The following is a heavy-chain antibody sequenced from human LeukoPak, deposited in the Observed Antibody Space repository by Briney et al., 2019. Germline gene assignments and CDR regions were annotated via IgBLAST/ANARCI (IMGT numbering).Heavy chain of an antibody. J-gene: IGHJ4*02. CDR1: GFTFSNAW. Sequence: GGSLRLSCAASGFTFSNAWMNWVRQAPGKGLEWVSGISGSGSAYYADSVKGRFSISRDKSKNTVYLQMDSLRAEDTAVYYCAKRGAEVGASVAPGDYWGQGTLLTVSS. D-gene: IGHD1-26*01. V-gene: IGHV3-23*01. CDR3: AKRGAEVGASVAPGDY. CDR2: ISGSGSA.